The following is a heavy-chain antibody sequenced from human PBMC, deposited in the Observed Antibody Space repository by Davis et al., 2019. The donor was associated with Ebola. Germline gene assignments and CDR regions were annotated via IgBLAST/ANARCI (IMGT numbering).Heavy chain of an antibody. CDR2: IYYSGST. CDR3: ASRKDSGYDSLYYYYGMDV. CDR1: GGSISSSSYY. D-gene: IGHD5-12*01. J-gene: IGHJ6*02. V-gene: IGHV4-39*07. Sequence: LETLSLTCTVSGGSISSSSYYWGWIRQPPGKGLEWIGSIYYSGSTYYNPSLKSRVTISVDTSKNQFSLKLSSVTAADTAVYYCASRKDSGYDSLYYYYGMDVWGQGTTVTVSS.